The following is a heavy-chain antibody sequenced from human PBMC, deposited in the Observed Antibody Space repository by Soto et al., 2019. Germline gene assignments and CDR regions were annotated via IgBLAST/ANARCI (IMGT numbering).Heavy chain of an antibody. D-gene: IGHD6-13*01. CDR3: TRDLSRGIAAFFY. CDR1: GFTFSSYS. CDR2: ISSSSKYI. J-gene: IGHJ4*02. Sequence: GGSLRLSCAASGFTFSSYSMNWVRQAPGKGLEWVSSISSSSKYIYYADSVKGRFTISRDNAENSLYLQMNSLRAEDTALYYCTRDLSRGIAAFFYWGQGTLVTVSS. V-gene: IGHV3-21*01.